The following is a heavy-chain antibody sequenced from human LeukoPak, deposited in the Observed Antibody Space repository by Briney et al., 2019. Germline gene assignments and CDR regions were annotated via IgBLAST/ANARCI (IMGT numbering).Heavy chain of an antibody. CDR1: GFTFSSYA. Sequence: PGGSLRLSCAASGFTFSSYAMHRVRQAPGKGLEWVAVISYDGSNKYYADSVKGRFTISRDNSKNTLYLQMNSLRAEDTAVYYCASSNCGGDCYTYYYGMDVWGQGTTVTVSS. CDR2: ISYDGSNK. V-gene: IGHV3-30-3*01. J-gene: IGHJ6*02. D-gene: IGHD2-21*02. CDR3: ASSNCGGDCYTYYYGMDV.